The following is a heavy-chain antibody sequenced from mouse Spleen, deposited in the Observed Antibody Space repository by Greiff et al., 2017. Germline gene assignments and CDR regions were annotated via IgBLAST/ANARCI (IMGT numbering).Heavy chain of an antibody. J-gene: IGHJ4*01. V-gene: IGHV1-64*01. CDR3: AEESYYSYEAMGY. CDR2: IHPNSGST. Sequence: QVQLQQPGAELVKPGASVKLSCKASGYTFTSYWMHWVKQRPGQGLEWIGMIHPNSGSTNYHEKFKSKATLTVDKSSSTAYMQLSSLTSEDSANYYCAEESYYSYEAMGYWGQGTSVTVSS. CDR1: GYTFTSYW. D-gene: IGHD2-12*01.